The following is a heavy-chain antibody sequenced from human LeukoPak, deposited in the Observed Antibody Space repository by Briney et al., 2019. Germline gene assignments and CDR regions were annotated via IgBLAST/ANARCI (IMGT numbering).Heavy chain of an antibody. J-gene: IGHJ3*02. CDR3: ATGGRWELPRPYAFEI. CDR1: GYTFTSYG. Sequence: ASVKVSCKAPGYTFTSYGINWVRQAPGQGLEWMGWISAYNGHTNYAQKLQGRVTVSTDTSTSTAYMELRSLRSDDTAVYYCATGGRWELPRPYAFEIWGQGSMVTVSS. V-gene: IGHV1-18*01. CDR2: ISAYNGHT. D-gene: IGHD1-26*01.